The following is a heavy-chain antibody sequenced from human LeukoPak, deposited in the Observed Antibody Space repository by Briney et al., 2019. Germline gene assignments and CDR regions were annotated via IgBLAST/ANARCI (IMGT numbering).Heavy chain of an antibody. V-gene: IGHV4-34*01. Sequence: SETLSLTCAVYGGSFSGYYWSWIRQPPGKGLEWIGEINHSGSTNYNPSLKSRVTISVDTSKNQFSLKLSSVTAADTAVYYCERKDRGPYYYGSGSSRWGQGTLVTVSS. J-gene: IGHJ4*02. CDR1: GGSFSGYY. CDR2: INHSGST. CDR3: ERKDRGPYYYGSGSSR. D-gene: IGHD3-10*01.